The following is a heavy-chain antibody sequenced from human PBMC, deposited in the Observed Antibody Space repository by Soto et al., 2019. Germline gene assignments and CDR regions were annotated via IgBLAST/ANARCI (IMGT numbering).Heavy chain of an antibody. CDR3: ARLDDSSGYDIKYFQH. J-gene: IGHJ1*01. D-gene: IGHD3-22*01. Sequence: PGESLKISCKGSGYSFTSYWIGWVRQMPGKGLEWMGIIYPGDSDTRYSPSFQGQVTISADKSISTAYLQWSGLKASDTAMYYCARLDDSSGYDIKYFQHWGQGTLVTVSS. CDR1: GYSFTSYW. V-gene: IGHV5-51*01. CDR2: IYPGDSDT.